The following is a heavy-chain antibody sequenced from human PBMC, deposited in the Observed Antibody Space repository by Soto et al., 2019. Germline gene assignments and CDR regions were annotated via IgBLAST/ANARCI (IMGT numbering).Heavy chain of an antibody. CDR1: GGSFSGYY. CDR2: INHSRST. CDR3: ARLTSGSGSSTYYYYYYGMDV. J-gene: IGHJ6*02. Sequence: SETLSLTCAVYGGSFSGYYWSWIRQPPGKGLEWIGEINHSRSTNYNPSQKSRVTISVDTSKNQFSLKLSSVTAADTAVYYCARLTSGSGSSTYYYYYYGMDVWGQGTTVTVSS. D-gene: IGHD3-10*01. V-gene: IGHV4-34*01.